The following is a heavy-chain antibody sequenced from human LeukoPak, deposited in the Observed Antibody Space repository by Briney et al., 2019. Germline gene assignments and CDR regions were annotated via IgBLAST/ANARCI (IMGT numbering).Heavy chain of an antibody. CDR2: INPNSGGT. CDR1: GYTITGYY. V-gene: IGHV1-2*02. D-gene: IGHD1-26*01. J-gene: IGHJ6*03. CDR3: ARGVGNYYYYMDL. Sequence: GASVKVSCKASGYTITGYYMHWVRQAPGQGLEWMGWINPNSGGTNYAQKFQGRVTMTRDTSISTVYMELSGLRSDDTAVYYCARGVGNYYYYMDLWGKGTTVTVSS.